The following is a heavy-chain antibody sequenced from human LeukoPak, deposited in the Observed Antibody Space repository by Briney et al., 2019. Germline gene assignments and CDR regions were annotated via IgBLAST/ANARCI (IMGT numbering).Heavy chain of an antibody. D-gene: IGHD6-19*01. CDR2: IYYSGNT. J-gene: IGHJ4*02. V-gene: IGHV4-59*01. CDR3: ARSTVSVAGLLDY. CDR1: GGSISSYY. Sequence: SETLSLTSTISGGSISSYYWSWIRQPPGKGLEWVGYIYYSGNTNYSPSLKSRATISIDTSKKEFSLKLTSVTAADTAVYYCARSTVSVAGLLDYWGQGTLVTVSS.